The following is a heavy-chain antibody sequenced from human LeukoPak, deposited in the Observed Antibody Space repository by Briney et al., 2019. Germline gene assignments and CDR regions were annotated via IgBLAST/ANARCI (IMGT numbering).Heavy chain of an antibody. J-gene: IGHJ6*03. CDR1: GFTFSTYN. D-gene: IGHD1-26*01. V-gene: IGHV3-21*01. CDR3: ARDPYNGNYGDSYYYYMDV. Sequence: GGSLRLSCAASGFTFSTYNMNWVRQAPGKGLEWVSSITSSSSYTFYADSVKGRFTISRDNAKSSLYLQMNSLRAEDTAIYYCARDPYNGNYGDSYYYYMDVWGKGTTVTISS. CDR2: ITSSSSYT.